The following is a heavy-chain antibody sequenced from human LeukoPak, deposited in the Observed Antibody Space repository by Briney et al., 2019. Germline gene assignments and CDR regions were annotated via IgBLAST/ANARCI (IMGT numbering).Heavy chain of an antibody. CDR3: ARAGAGYSSSWYSFDY. V-gene: IGHV1-8*03. D-gene: IGHD6-13*01. Sequence: ASVTVSCKASGYTFTSYDINWVRQATGQGLEWMGWINPNSGNTGYAQKFQGRVTITRNTSISTAYMELSSLRSEDTAVDYCARAGAGYSSSWYSFDYWGQGTLVTVSS. CDR2: INPNSGNT. CDR1: GYTFTSYD. J-gene: IGHJ4*02.